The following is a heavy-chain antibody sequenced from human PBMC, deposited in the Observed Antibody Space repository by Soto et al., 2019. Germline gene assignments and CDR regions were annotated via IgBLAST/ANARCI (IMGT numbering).Heavy chain of an antibody. V-gene: IGHV3-11*01. Sequence: GGSLRLSCAASGFTFSDYYMSWIRQAPGKGLEWVSYISSSGTTIYYADSVKGRFTISRDSAKNSLYLQMNSLKAEDTAVYYCARAQRYIPPDYWGQGTLVTVSS. J-gene: IGHJ4*02. CDR2: ISSSGTTI. CDR1: GFTFSDYY. D-gene: IGHD1-1*01. CDR3: ARAQRYIPPDY.